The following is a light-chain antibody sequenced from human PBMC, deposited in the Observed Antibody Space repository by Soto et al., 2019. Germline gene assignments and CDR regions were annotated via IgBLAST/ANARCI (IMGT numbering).Light chain of an antibody. CDR3: QSYDSSLSGSV. CDR1: SSNIGAGYD. J-gene: IGLJ3*02. Sequence: QSVLTQPPSVSGAPGQRVTISCTGSSSNIGAGYDVHWYQQLPGTAPKLLIHGNSNRPSGVPDRFSGSNSGTSASLAITGLQAEYEADYYCQSYDSSLSGSVFGGGTKLTVL. V-gene: IGLV1-40*01. CDR2: GNS.